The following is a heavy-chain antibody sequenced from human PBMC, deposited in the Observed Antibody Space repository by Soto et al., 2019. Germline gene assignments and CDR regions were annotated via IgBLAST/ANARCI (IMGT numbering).Heavy chain of an antibody. CDR2: INHSGST. V-gene: IGHV4-34*01. D-gene: IGHD6-19*01. CDR1: GWSFRGYY. Sequence: SETLSLTSSVYGWSFRGYYWSWIRQPPGKGLEWIGEINHSGSTNYNPSLKSRVTTSVDTSKNQFSLKLSSVTAADTAVYYCASINSSGWYRFDYWGQGTLVTVSS. J-gene: IGHJ4*02. CDR3: ASINSSGWYRFDY.